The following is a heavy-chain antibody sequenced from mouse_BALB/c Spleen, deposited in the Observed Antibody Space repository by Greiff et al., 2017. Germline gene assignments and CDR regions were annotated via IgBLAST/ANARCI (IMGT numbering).Heavy chain of an antibody. CDR2: ISDGGSYT. Sequence: EVKLVESGGGLVKPGGSLKLSCAASGFTFSDYYMYWVRQTPEKRLEWVATISDGGSYTYYPDSVKGRFTISRDNAKNNLYLQMSSLKSEDTAMYYCARDRDYGSRGGFDYWGQGTTLTVSS. V-gene: IGHV5-4*02. CDR3: ARDRDYGSRGGFDY. J-gene: IGHJ2*01. CDR1: GFTFSDYY. D-gene: IGHD1-1*01.